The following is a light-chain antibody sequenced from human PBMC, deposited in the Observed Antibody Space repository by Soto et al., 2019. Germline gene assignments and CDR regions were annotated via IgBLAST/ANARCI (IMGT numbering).Light chain of an antibody. J-gene: IGKJ4*01. V-gene: IGKV1-17*01. CDR3: LQHSVYPLT. CDR1: QDNRNS. CDR2: AAS. Sequence: DIQMTQSPSSLSASVGDRVTITCRASQDNRNSLGWFQQKPGKAPKRLIYAASTLESVVPSRFSGSGYGTEFTLTISSLQPEDFATYLCLQHSVYPLTFGGGTRVEIK.